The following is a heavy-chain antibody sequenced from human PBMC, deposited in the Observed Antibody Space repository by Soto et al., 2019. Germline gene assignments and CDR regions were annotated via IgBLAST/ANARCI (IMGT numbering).Heavy chain of an antibody. Sequence: QVQLVESGGGVVQPGRSLRLSCAASGFTFSTSGMHWVRQAPGKGLEWVAIISYDGTNKYYADSVKGRFTLSRENSKNPVFLQMNSLSPEDTAMYYCAKDRILDRRQEGVSTVPWFDPWGQGTLVTVSS. J-gene: IGHJ5*02. CDR3: AKDRILDRRQEGVSTVPWFDP. CDR1: GFTFSTSG. V-gene: IGHV3-30*18. CDR2: ISYDGTNK. D-gene: IGHD2-15*01.